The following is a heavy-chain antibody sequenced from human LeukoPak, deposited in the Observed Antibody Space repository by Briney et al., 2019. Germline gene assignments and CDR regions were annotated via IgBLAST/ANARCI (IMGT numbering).Heavy chain of an antibody. J-gene: IGHJ4*02. CDR2: IYYSGST. Sequence: SETLSLTCTVSGGPISSSSYYWGWIRQPPGKGLEWIGYIYYSGSTNYSPSLKSRVTISVDTSKNQFSLQLSSVTAADTAVYYCARVMVRGVSFFDYWGQGTLVTVSS. CDR3: ARVMVRGVSFFDY. V-gene: IGHV4-61*05. D-gene: IGHD3-10*01. CDR1: GGPISSSSYY.